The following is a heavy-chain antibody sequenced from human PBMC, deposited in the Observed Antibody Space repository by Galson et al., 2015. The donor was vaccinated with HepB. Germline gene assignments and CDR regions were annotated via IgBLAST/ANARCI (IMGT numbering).Heavy chain of an antibody. D-gene: IGHD3-22*01. CDR3: ARWGEDSSGYSS. Sequence: SLRLSCAASGFTFSSYSMNWVRQAPGKGLEWVSSISSSSSYIYYADSVKGRFTISRDNAKNSLYLQMNSLRAEDTAVYYCARWGEDSSGYSSWGQGTLVTVSS. CDR2: ISSSSSYI. J-gene: IGHJ5*02. V-gene: IGHV3-21*01. CDR1: GFTFSSYS.